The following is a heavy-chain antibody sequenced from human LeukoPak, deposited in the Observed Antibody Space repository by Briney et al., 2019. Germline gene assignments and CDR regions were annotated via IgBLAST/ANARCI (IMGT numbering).Heavy chain of an antibody. D-gene: IGHD5-18*01. Sequence: SVKVSCKASGGTFSSYAISWVRQAPGRGLEWMGGIIPNFGTANYAQKFQGRVTITADESTSTAYMELSSLRSEDTAVYYCARQRIQLWSVYFDYWGQGTLVTVSS. CDR2: IIPNFGTA. CDR3: ARQRIQLWSVYFDY. CDR1: GGTFSSYA. V-gene: IGHV1-69*01. J-gene: IGHJ4*02.